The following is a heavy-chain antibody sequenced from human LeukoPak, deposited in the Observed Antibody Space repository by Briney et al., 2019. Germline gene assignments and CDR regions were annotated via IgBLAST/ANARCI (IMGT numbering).Heavy chain of an antibody. J-gene: IGHJ4*02. CDR3: ARAGPKKLYDFWSGTYLDY. V-gene: IGHV4-39*01. Sequence: SETLSLTCTVSGGSISSSSYYWGWIRQPPGKGLEWIGSIYYSGSTYYNPSLKSRVTISVDTSKSQFSLKLSSVTAADTAVYYCARAGPKKLYDFWSGTYLDYWGQGTLVTVSS. D-gene: IGHD3-3*01. CDR1: GGSISSSSYY. CDR2: IYYSGST.